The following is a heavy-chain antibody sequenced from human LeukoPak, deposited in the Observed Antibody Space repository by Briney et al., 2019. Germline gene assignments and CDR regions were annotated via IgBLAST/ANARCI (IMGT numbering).Heavy chain of an antibody. CDR1: GGSFSGYY. Sequence: PSETLSLTCAVYGGSFSGYYWSWILQPPGKGLEWIGEINHSGSTNYNPSLKSRVTISVDTSKNQFSLKLSSVTAADTAVYYCARIPTVTFFDYWGQGTLVTVSS. CDR3: ARIPTVTFFDY. J-gene: IGHJ4*02. D-gene: IGHD4-17*01. CDR2: INHSGST. V-gene: IGHV4-34*01.